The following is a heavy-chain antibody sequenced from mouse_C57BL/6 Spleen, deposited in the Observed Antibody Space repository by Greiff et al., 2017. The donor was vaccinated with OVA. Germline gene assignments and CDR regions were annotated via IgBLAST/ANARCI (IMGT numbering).Heavy chain of an antibody. Sequence: VQLQQSGAELVRPGASVKLSCTASGFNINDDYMHWVKQRPEQGLEWIGWIDPENGDTEYASKFQGKAPITADTSSNTAYLQLSSLTSEDTAVDYCTAAPSSYAMDYWGQGTSVTVSS. CDR3: TAAPSSYAMDY. J-gene: IGHJ4*01. CDR2: IDPENGDT. CDR1: GFNINDDY. V-gene: IGHV14-4*01. D-gene: IGHD6-1*01.